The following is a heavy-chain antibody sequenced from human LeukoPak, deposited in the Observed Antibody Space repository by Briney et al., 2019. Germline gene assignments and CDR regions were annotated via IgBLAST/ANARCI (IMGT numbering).Heavy chain of an antibody. Sequence: PGGSLRLSCAASGFTFDDYAMHWVRQAPGKGLGWVAGITWNSGNICYADSVKGRFTISRDNAKNSLYLKTNSLRAEDTALYYCTKDRARTLNAFDVWGQGTMVTVSS. CDR1: GFTFDDYA. CDR2: ITWNSGNI. CDR3: TKDRARTLNAFDV. V-gene: IGHV3-9*01. J-gene: IGHJ3*01. D-gene: IGHD1-14*01.